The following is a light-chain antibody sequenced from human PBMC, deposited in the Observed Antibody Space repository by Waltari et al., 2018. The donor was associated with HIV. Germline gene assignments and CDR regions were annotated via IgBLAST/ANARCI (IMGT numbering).Light chain of an antibody. CDR3: TSYTSSSTYV. V-gene: IGLV2-14*01. CDR2: EVS. J-gene: IGLJ1*01. CDR1: SSDVGGYNY. Sequence: QSALTQPASVSGSPGQSITISCTGTSSDVGGYNYVSWYQQHPGKAPKLMIYEVSNRPSGFSNRFSVSKSGNTASLTISGLQAEDEADYYCTSYTSSSTYVFGTGTKVTVL.